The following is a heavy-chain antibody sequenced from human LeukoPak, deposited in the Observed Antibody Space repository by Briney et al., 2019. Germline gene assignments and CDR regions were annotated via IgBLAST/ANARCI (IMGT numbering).Heavy chain of an antibody. J-gene: IGHJ1*01. CDR1: GGTFSSYA. CDR2: IIPIFGTA. D-gene: IGHD6-13*01. Sequence: GSSVKVSCKASGGTFSSYAISWVRQAPGQGLEWMGGIIPIFGTANYAQKFQGRVTITTDESTSTAYMELSSLRSEDTALYHCARAQDSSSSSHFQHWGQGTLVTVSS. V-gene: IGHV1-69*05. CDR3: ARAQDSSSSSHFQH.